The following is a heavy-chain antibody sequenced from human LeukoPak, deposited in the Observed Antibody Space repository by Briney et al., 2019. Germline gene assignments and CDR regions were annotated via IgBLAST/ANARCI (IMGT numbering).Heavy chain of an antibody. CDR1: GGSSSGYY. CDR3: ARVVAAPYYYYYYYMDV. CDR2: INHSGST. Sequence: SETLSLTCAVYGGSSSGYYWSWIRQPPGKGLEWIGEINHSGSTNYNPSLKSRVTISVDTSKNQFSLKLSSVTAADTAVYYCARVVAAPYYYYYYYMDVWGKGTTVTISS. D-gene: IGHD6-13*01. V-gene: IGHV4-34*01. J-gene: IGHJ6*03.